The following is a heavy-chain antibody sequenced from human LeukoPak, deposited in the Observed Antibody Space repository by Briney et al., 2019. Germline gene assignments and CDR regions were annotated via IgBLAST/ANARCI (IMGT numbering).Heavy chain of an antibody. V-gene: IGHV1-3*03. D-gene: IGHD6-13*01. Sequence: ASVKVSCKASGYTFTSYVMHWVRQAPGQRLERMGWINAGNGNTKYSQEFQDRVTITRDTSASTAYMELSSLRSEDMAVYYCARGRQQLVVGDYWGQGTLVTVSS. J-gene: IGHJ4*02. CDR1: GYTFTSYV. CDR2: INAGNGNT. CDR3: ARGRQQLVVGDY.